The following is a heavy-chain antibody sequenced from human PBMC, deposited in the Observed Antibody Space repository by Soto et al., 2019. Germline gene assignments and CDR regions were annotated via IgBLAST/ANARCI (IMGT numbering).Heavy chain of an antibody. D-gene: IGHD3-3*01. CDR1: EGTFSSYA. J-gene: IGHJ3*02. V-gene: IGHV1-69*01. Sequence: QVQLVQSGAEVKKPGSSVKVSCKASEGTFSSYAISWVRQAPGQGLEWMGGIIPIFGTANYAQKFQGRVTITADESTSTAYMELSSLRSEDTAVYYCARDMRITIFGVVPPDDAFDIWGQGTMVTVSS. CDR3: ARDMRITIFGVVPPDDAFDI. CDR2: IIPIFGTA.